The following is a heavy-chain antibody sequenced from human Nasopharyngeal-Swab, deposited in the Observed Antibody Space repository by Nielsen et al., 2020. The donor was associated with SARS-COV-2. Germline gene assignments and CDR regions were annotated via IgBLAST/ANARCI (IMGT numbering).Heavy chain of an antibody. J-gene: IGHJ6*02. CDR3: ARIALVTIFGVVIIGDGMDV. Sequence: ASVKVSCKASGYTFTSYAMNWVRQAPGQGLEWMGWINTNTGNPTYAQGFTGRSVFSLDTSVSTAYLQISSLKAEDTAVYYCARIALVTIFGVVIIGDGMDVWGQGTTVTVSS. CDR2: INTNTGNP. V-gene: IGHV7-4-1*02. CDR1: GYTFTSYA. D-gene: IGHD3-3*01.